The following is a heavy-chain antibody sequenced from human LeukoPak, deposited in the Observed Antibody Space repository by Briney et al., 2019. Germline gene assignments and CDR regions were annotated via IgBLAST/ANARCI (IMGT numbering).Heavy chain of an antibody. J-gene: IGHJ4*02. D-gene: IGHD5-12*01. Sequence: GGSLRLSCAASGFTFSDYWMSWVRQAPGKGLEWVANIKEDGGEKYYVDSVKGRFTISRDNAKSSLYLQMNSLRAEDTAVYYCARALTRGYSGYDYVYWGQGTLVTVSS. CDR1: GFTFSDYW. CDR2: IKEDGGEK. CDR3: ARALTRGYSGYDYVY. V-gene: IGHV3-7*01.